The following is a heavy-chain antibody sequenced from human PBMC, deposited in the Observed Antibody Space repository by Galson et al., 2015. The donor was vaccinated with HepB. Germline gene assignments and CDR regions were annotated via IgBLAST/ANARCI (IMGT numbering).Heavy chain of an antibody. J-gene: IGHJ6*02. V-gene: IGHV1-2*06. CDR2: INPNSGGT. Sequence: SVKVSCKASGYTFTGYYMHWVRQAPGQGLEWMGRINPNSGGTNYAQKFQGRVTMTRDTSISTAYMELSRLRSDDTAVYYCAREDTAMVNSRGEGMDVWGQGTTVTVSS. CDR3: AREDTAMVNSRGEGMDV. CDR1: GYTFTGYY. D-gene: IGHD5-18*01.